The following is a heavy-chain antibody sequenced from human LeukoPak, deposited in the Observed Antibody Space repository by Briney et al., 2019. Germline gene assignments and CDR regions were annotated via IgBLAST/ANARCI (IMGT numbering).Heavy chain of an antibody. CDR3: AKEGIFGKRTYYYMDV. J-gene: IGHJ6*03. Sequence: GGSLRLSCAASGFTFSSYGMHWVRQAPGKGLEWVAFIRYDGSNKYYADSVKGRFTISRDNSKNTLYLQMNSLRAEDTAVYYCAKEGIFGKRTYYYMDVWAKGPRSPSP. CDR1: GFTFSSYG. CDR2: IRYDGSNK. D-gene: IGHD3-3*01. V-gene: IGHV3-30*02.